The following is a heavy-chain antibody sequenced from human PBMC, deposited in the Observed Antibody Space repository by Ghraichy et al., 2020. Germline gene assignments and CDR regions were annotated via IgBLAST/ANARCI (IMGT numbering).Heavy chain of an antibody. CDR3: ARRKSRNRYCSSTSCYGNGMDV. D-gene: IGHD2-2*01. CDR1: GYTFTSYD. J-gene: IGHJ6*02. CDR2: MNPNSGNT. V-gene: IGHV1-8*01. Sequence: ASVKVSCKASGYTFTSYDINWVRQATGQGLEWMGWMNPNSGNTGYAQKFQGRVTMTRNTSISTAYMELSSLGSEDTAVYYCARRKSRNRYCSSTSCYGNGMDVWGQGTTVTVSS.